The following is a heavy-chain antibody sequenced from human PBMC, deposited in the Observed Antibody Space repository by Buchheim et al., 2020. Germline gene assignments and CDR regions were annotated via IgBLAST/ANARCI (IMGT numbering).Heavy chain of an antibody. CDR1: GFTFSNYD. J-gene: IGHJ6*02. V-gene: IGHV3-33*01. Sequence: QVQLVESGGGVVQPGRSLRLSCAASGFTFSNYDMHWVRQAPGKGLQWVAAIWDDGSKKLYADSVTGRFTISRDDSKNTVYLQMNSLRAEDTAVYFCGRDENYFGMDVWGQGTT. CDR3: GRDENYFGMDV. CDR2: IWDDGSKK.